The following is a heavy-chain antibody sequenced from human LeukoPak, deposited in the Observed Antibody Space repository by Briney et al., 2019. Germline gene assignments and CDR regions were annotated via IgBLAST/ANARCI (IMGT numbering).Heavy chain of an antibody. CDR2: ICDSGRTV. CDR1: GFTVSDYY. V-gene: IGHV3-11*01. CDR3: ARDSLGDYDHSGYYDK. J-gene: IGHJ4*02. Sequence: SLSLSCAAAGFTVSDYYMSWLRQAAGRWLECVAYICDSGRTVYYADSVKGRFTISRDNDKNSVYLQMNNLRAEDKAVYYCARDSLGDYDHSGYYDKWGQGTLVTVSS. D-gene: IGHD3-22*01.